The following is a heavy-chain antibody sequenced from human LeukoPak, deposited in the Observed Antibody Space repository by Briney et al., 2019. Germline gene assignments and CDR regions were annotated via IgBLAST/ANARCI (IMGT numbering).Heavy chain of an antibody. CDR2: IYPGDSDT. V-gene: IGHV5-51*01. Sequence: GESLKISCKGSGYSFTSYWIGWVRQMPGEGLEWMGIIYPGDSDTRYSPSFQGQVTISADKSISTAYLQWSSLKASDTAMYYCARGSRLIYNWFDPWGQGTLVTVSS. CDR3: ARGSRLIYNWFDP. D-gene: IGHD3-22*01. J-gene: IGHJ5*02. CDR1: GYSFTSYW.